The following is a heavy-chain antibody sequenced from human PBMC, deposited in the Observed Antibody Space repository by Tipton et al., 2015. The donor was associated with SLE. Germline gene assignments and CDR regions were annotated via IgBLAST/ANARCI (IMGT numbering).Heavy chain of an antibody. Sequence: TLSLTCTVSGGSISSYYWSWSWIRQPPGKGLEWIGEIDHSRSTNYNPSLKSRVTISRDTSKNQFSLRLSSVTAADTAVYYCARRATVTTKAFDIWGQGTMVTVSS. V-gene: IGHV4-34*01. J-gene: IGHJ3*02. CDR1: GGSISSYY. CDR2: IDHSRST. CDR3: ARRATVTTKAFDI. D-gene: IGHD4-17*01.